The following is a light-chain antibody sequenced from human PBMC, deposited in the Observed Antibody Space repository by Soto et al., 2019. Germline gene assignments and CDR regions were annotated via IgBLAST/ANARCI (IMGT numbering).Light chain of an antibody. CDR2: GES. V-gene: IGKV3-15*01. CDR3: QQSYSTSWT. Sequence: ELVLTQSPAPLSLSPGESATLSCRASQSVGSNLAWYQQKPGQAPRILIYGESTRATGIPARLSGSGSGTDLNLTISRLQSEDFATYYCQQSYSTSWTCGQGTKVDIK. J-gene: IGKJ1*01. CDR1: QSVGSN.